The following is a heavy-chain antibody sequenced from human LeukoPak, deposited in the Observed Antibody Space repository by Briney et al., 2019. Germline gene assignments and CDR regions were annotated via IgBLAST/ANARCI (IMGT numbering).Heavy chain of an antibody. CDR2: ISSSGSGI. V-gene: IGHV3-48*04. D-gene: IGHD3-10*02. Sequence: TGGSLRLSCAASGFTFSSYAMSWVRQAPGKGLEWVSSISSSGSGIHYADSVKGRFTISRDNAENSLFLQMSVLRAEDTAVYYCARSIAMYYFDYWGQGTLVTVSS. J-gene: IGHJ4*02. CDR3: ARSIAMYYFDY. CDR1: GFTFSSYA.